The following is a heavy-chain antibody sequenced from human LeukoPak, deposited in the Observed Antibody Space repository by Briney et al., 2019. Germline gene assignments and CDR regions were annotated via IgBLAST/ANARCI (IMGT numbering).Heavy chain of an antibody. Sequence: GRSLRLSCAASGFTFSSYGMHWVRQAPGKGLEWVAVISYDGSNKYYADSVKGRFTISRDNSKNTLYLQMNSLRAEDTAVYYCARRKVVPAAIVVFDYWGQGTLVTVSS. CDR1: GFTFSSYG. J-gene: IGHJ4*02. CDR3: ARRKVVPAAIVVFDY. CDR2: ISYDGSNK. D-gene: IGHD2-2*02. V-gene: IGHV3-30*03.